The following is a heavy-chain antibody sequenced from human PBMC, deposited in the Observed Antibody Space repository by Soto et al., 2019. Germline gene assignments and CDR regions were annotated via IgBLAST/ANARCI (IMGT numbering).Heavy chain of an antibody. CDR3: ARIYCSGGSCYSDGNAFDI. J-gene: IGHJ3*02. D-gene: IGHD2-15*01. CDR1: GYSFTSYW. CDR2: IYPGDSDT. V-gene: IGHV5-51*01. Sequence: GESLKISCKGSGYSFTSYWIGRVRQMPGKGLEWMGIIYPGDSDTRYSPSFQGQVTISADKSISTAYLQWSSLKASDTAMYYCARIYCSGGSCYSDGNAFDIWGQGTMVTVSS.